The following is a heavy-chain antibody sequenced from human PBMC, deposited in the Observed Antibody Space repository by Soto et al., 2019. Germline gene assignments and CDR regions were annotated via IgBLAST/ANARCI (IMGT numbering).Heavy chain of an antibody. V-gene: IGHV1-69*13. CDR1: GGTFSSYA. CDR2: IIPIFGTA. J-gene: IGHJ6*02. CDR3: ARADCSSTSCQQYYHYYYGMDV. Sequence: GASVKVSCKASGGTFSSYAISWVRQAPGQGLEWMGGIIPIFGTANYAQKFQGRVTITADESTSTAYMELSSLRSEDTAVYYCARADCSSTSCQQYYHYYYGMDVWGQGTTVTVSS. D-gene: IGHD2-2*01.